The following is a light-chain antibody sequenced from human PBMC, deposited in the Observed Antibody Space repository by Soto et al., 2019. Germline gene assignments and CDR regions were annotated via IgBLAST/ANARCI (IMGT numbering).Light chain of an antibody. V-gene: IGLV1-44*01. CDR1: SSSIGSTT. Sequence: QSVLTQPPSASGTPGQRVTISCSGSSSSIGSTTVNWYQQLPGTAPKLLIYSNNQRPSGVPDRFSGSKSGTSASLAISGLQSEDEADYYCASWDDSLNGPYVFGTGTKLTVL. CDR2: SNN. CDR3: ASWDDSLNGPYV. J-gene: IGLJ1*01.